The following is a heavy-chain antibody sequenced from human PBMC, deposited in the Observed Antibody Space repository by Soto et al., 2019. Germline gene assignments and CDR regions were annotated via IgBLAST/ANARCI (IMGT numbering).Heavy chain of an antibody. CDR3: ARGVGSSWAFSHFAS. CDR1: GDSISSGGDY. D-gene: IGHD6-13*01. CDR2: IHYSGST. J-gene: IGHJ4*02. V-gene: IGHV4-31*03. Sequence: QVQVQESGPGLVKPSQTLSLTCTVSGDSISSGGDYWSWIRPHPGKGLEWSGYIHYSGSTYYNPSLKSRGTISVDTSKKQFSLNLMSLAAADTAVYYCARGVGSSWAFSHFASGGKGTLFTVSS.